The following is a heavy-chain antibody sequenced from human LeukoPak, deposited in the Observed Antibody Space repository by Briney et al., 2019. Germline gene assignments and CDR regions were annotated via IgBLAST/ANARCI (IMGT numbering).Heavy chain of an antibody. J-gene: IGHJ4*02. Sequence: SVKVSCKASGGTFSSYAISWVRQAPGQGREWMGRIIPILGRANYAPKFQGRVAITADKSTSTAYMELSSLTSEDTAVYYCAGDYVALAGEFDYWGQGTLVTVSS. V-gene: IGHV1-69*04. CDR1: GGTFSSYA. D-gene: IGHD6-19*01. CDR2: IIPILGRA. CDR3: AGDYVALAGEFDY.